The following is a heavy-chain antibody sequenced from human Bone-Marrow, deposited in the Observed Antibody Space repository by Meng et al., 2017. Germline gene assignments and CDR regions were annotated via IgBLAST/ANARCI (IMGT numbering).Heavy chain of an antibody. CDR1: GFMFSNDE. CDR3: ARDRLSPPFYYGMDL. CDR2: ISSSGSNI. J-gene: IGHJ6*02. D-gene: IGHD3-10*01. Sequence: GESLKISCAASGFMFSNDEVNWVRQAPGKGLEWVSYISSSGSNIFYADSVKGRFTISRDNAKNSLFLQMNGLRAEDTAVYYCARDRLSPPFYYGMDLWGQGTTVTVSS. V-gene: IGHV3-48*03.